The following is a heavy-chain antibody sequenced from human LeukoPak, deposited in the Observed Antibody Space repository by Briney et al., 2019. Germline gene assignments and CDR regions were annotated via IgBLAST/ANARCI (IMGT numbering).Heavy chain of an antibody. Sequence: GASVNVSCKASGYTFTSYAMHWVRQAPGQRLEWMGWINAGNGNTKYSQKFQGRVTITRDTSASTAYMELSSLRSEDTAVYYCARGSARYGSGSYWFNYYYGMDVWGQGTTVTVSS. J-gene: IGHJ6*02. CDR2: INAGNGNT. CDR3: ARGSARYGSGSYWFNYYYGMDV. CDR1: GYTFTSYA. V-gene: IGHV1-3*01. D-gene: IGHD3-10*01.